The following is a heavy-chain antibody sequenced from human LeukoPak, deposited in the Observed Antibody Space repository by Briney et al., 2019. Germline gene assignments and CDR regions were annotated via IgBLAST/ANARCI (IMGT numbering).Heavy chain of an antibody. V-gene: IGHV3-21*01. CDR2: ISSGSSYI. CDR1: GFTFSSYS. J-gene: IGHJ4*02. Sequence: GGSLRLSCAASGFTFSSYSMNWVRQAPGKGLEWVSSISSGSSYIYYADSVKGRFTISRDNAKNSLYLQMNSLRAEDTAVYYCARDRGHYGSGSYSAYWGQGTLVTVSS. CDR3: ARDRGHYGSGSYSAY. D-gene: IGHD3-10*01.